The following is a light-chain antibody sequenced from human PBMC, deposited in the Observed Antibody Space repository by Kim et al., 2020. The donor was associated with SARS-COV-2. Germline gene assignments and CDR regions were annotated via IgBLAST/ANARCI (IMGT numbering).Light chain of an antibody. J-gene: IGLJ2*01. CDR1: SLRNYY. CDR3: SSRDSSGYVI. Sequence: SSELTQDPALSVALGQTVRITCQGDSLRNYYGSWNQQKPGQAPILVISGKNNRPSWIPDRFSGSSSGNTASLTITGTQAEDEADYYCSSRDSSGYVIFGGGTKLTVL. CDR2: GKN. V-gene: IGLV3-19*01.